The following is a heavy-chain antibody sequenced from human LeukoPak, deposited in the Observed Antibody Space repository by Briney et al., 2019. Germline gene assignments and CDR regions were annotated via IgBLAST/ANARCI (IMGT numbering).Heavy chain of an antibody. CDR1: GGSISSYY. V-gene: IGHV4-59*01. D-gene: IGHD2-2*01. CDR2: IYYSGST. Sequence: KPSETLSLTCTVSGGSISSYYWSWIRQPPGKGLGWIGYIYYSGSTNYNPPLKSRVTISVDTSKNQFSLKLSSVTAADTAVYYCARDCSSTSCFDYWGQGTLVTVSS. J-gene: IGHJ4*02. CDR3: ARDCSSTSCFDY.